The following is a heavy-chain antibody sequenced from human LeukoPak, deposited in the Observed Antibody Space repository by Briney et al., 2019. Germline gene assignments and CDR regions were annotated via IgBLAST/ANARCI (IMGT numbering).Heavy chain of an antibody. CDR2: INPSGGST. D-gene: IGHD2-21*01. CDR1: GYSFTTYY. Sequence: ASVKVSCKASGYSFTTYYMHWVRQAPGQGLEWMGIINPSGGSTTYAQKFQGRVTTTRDTSTSTVYMEVSSLRSEDTAVYYCARDRPSLLGAFDIWGQGTMVTVSS. CDR3: ARDRPSLLGAFDI. V-gene: IGHV1-46*01. J-gene: IGHJ3*02.